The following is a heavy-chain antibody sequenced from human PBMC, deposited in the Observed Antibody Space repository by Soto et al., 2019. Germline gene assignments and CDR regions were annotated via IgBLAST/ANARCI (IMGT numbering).Heavy chain of an antibody. V-gene: IGHV3-7*01. CDR2: IKQDGSEK. CDR1: GFTFSSYW. CDR3: ARLGERITMIVVVKYYFDY. Sequence: GGSLRLSCAASGFTFSSYWMSWVRQAPGKGLEWVANIKQDGSEKYYVDSVKGRFTISRDNAKNSLYLQMNSLRAEDTAVYYCARLGERITMIVVVKYYFDYWGQGTLVTVSS. J-gene: IGHJ4*02. D-gene: IGHD3-22*01.